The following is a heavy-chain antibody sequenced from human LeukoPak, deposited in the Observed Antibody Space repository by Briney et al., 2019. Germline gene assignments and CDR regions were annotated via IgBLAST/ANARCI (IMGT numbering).Heavy chain of an antibody. V-gene: IGHV3-49*03. CDR2: MRTKAYHGETT. CDR1: GFTFGDYA. Sequence: GGSLRLSCTASGFTFGDYAVVWFRQAPGKGLEWLGFMRTKAYHGETTEYATSVKGRFTISRDDSKNIAYLQMSSLKTEDTAVYYCTRDRQIQTGFDYWGQGALVTVSS. J-gene: IGHJ4*02. D-gene: IGHD1-14*01. CDR3: TRDRQIQTGFDY.